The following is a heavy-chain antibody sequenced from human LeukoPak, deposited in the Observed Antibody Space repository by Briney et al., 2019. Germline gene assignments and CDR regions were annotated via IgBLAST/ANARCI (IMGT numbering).Heavy chain of an antibody. CDR3: VSHSDSLTSYSFDY. Sequence: PGGSLRLSCAASGFTVSSNYMSWVRQTPEKGLEWVSIIHSGGDTYYADSVRGRFTITRDNSKNTLSLQMNSLRVEDSAVYYCVSHSDSLTSYSFDYWGQGTLVTVSS. D-gene: IGHD3-9*01. CDR2: IHSGGDT. V-gene: IGHV3-53*01. J-gene: IGHJ4*02. CDR1: GFTVSSNY.